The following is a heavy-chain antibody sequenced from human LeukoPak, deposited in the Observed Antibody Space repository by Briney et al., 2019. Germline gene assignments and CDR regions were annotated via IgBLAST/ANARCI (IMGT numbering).Heavy chain of an antibody. J-gene: IGHJ2*01. CDR2: ISGSGGST. D-gene: IGHD3-16*01. CDR3: AKSSGGGLGTFHWYFDL. Sequence: SGGSLRLSCAASGFSISSYLMHWVRQAPGKGLEWVSAISGSGGSTYYADSVKGRFTISRDNSKNTLYLQMNSLRAEDTAVYYWAKSSGGGLGTFHWYFDLWARGPWSLSPQ. V-gene: IGHV3-23*01. CDR1: GFSISSYL.